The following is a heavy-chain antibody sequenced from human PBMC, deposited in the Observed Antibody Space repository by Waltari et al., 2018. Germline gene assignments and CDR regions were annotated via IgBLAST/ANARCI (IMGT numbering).Heavy chain of an antibody. Sequence: EVQLVESGGGLVKPGGSLRLSGAASGSPFSPYSMNWVPQAPGKGLEWVSSISSSSTYIYYADSVKGRFTISRDNAKNSLYLQMNSLRAEDTAVYYCAREGSDGYAFDIWGQGTMVTVSS. D-gene: IGHD6-25*01. V-gene: IGHV3-21*02. CDR1: GSPFSPYS. CDR3: AREGSDGYAFDI. J-gene: IGHJ3*02. CDR2: ISSSSTYI.